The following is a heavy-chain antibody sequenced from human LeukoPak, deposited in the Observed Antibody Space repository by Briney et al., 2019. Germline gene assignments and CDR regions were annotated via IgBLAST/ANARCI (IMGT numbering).Heavy chain of an antibody. CDR1: GGSISSSSYY. Sequence: SETLSLTCTVSGGSISSSSYYWGWIRQPPGKGLEWIGSIYYSGSTYYNPSLKSRVTISVDTSKNQFSLKLSSVTAADTAVYYCARTGSSSSGSLGCWGQGTLVTVSS. J-gene: IGHJ4*02. V-gene: IGHV4-39*01. CDR2: IYYSGST. CDR3: ARTGSSSSGSLGC. D-gene: IGHD6-6*01.